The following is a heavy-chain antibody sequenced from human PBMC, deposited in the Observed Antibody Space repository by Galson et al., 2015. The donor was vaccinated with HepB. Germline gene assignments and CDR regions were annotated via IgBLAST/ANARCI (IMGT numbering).Heavy chain of an antibody. D-gene: IGHD6-19*01. CDR2: ISSSSDFT. Sequence: SLRLSCAASGFTFSDDYMSWIRQAPGKGLDWISYISSSSDFTNYADSVRGRFTISRDNAKNSLYLQMNSLRVEDTAVYYSARARGSGPAAYFDYWGQGILVTVSS. J-gene: IGHJ4*02. CDR3: ARARGSGPAAYFDY. V-gene: IGHV3-11*05. CDR1: GFTFSDDY.